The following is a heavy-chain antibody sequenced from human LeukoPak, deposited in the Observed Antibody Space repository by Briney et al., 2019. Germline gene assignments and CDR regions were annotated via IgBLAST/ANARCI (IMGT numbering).Heavy chain of an antibody. D-gene: IGHD4-17*01. CDR2: INPNSGGT. Sequence: GASVKVSCKASGYTFTGYYMHWVRQAPGQGLEWMGWINPNSGGTNYAQKVQGRVTMTRDTSISTAYMELSRLRSDDTAVYYCARDFFERDYGDAFDYWGQGTLVTVSS. CDR3: ARDFFERDYGDAFDY. CDR1: GYTFTGYY. V-gene: IGHV1-2*02. J-gene: IGHJ4*02.